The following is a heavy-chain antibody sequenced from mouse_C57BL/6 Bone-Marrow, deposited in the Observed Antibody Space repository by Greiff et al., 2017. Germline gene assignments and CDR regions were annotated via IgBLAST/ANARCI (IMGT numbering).Heavy chain of an antibody. CDR2: IYPGGGYT. CDR1: GYTFTNYW. CDR3: ARLAYYGSSYDY. Sequence: QVQLQQSGAELVRPGTSVKMSCKASGYTFTNYWIGWAKQRPGHGLEWIGDIYPGGGYTNYNEKFKGKATLTADKSSSTAYMQFSSLTSEDSAIYYCARLAYYGSSYDYWGQGTTLTVSS. V-gene: IGHV1-63*01. D-gene: IGHD1-1*01. J-gene: IGHJ2*01.